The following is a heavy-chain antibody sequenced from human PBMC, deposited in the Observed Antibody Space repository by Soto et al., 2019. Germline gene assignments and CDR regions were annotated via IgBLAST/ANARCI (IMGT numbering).Heavy chain of an antibody. Sequence: QVQLVQSGAEVKKPGSSVKVSCKASGGTFSSYAISWLRQAPGQGLEWMGGIIPIFGTANYAQKFQGRVTITADESTSTVYEEMRSLRSEDTVVDYCARGYSWSGRYYYYGMDVWGQGTTVTVSS. CDR3: ARGYSWSGRYYYYGMDV. D-gene: IGHD1-20*01. V-gene: IGHV1-69*01. CDR1: GGTFSSYA. J-gene: IGHJ6*02. CDR2: IIPIFGTA.